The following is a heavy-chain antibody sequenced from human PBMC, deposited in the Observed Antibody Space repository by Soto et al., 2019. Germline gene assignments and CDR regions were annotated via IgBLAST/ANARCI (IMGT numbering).Heavy chain of an antibody. J-gene: IGHJ4*02. V-gene: IGHV3-73*01. Sequence: GGSLRLSCAASGLTFSGSAVHWVRQASGKGLEWVGRIRSKAKNYGTALAALAKDRFTISRDDSKNTAYLQMNSLKTEDTAVYYCARLRDDILTGFDYWGQGTLVTVSS. CDR1: GLTFSGSA. CDR2: IRSKAKNYGT. CDR3: ARLRDDILTGFDY. D-gene: IGHD3-9*01.